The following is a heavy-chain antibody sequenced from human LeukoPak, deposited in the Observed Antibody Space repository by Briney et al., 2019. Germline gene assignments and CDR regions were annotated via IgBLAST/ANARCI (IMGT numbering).Heavy chain of an antibody. CDR3: AKDHPPAVAGHRVIDY. D-gene: IGHD6-19*01. V-gene: IGHV3-23*01. J-gene: IGHJ4*02. CDR1: GFTLNSYA. CDR2: ISGSGGKT. Sequence: GGSLRLSCGASGFTLNSYATIWVRQAPGKGGEWVSAISGSGGKTYYAASVKGRFTLSGDNSKNTLFPQMHSLRAEDTAVYYCAKDHPPAVAGHRVIDYWGQGTLVTVS.